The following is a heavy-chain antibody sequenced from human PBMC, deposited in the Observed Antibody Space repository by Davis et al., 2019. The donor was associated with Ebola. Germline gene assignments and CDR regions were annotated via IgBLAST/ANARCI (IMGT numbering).Heavy chain of an antibody. CDR1: GGSFSGYY. CDR2: INHSGST. V-gene: IGHV4-34*01. Sequence: SETLSLTCAVYGGSFSGYYWSWIRQPPGKGLEWIGEINHSGSTNYNPSLKSRVTISVDTSKNQFSLKLSSVTAADTAVYYCARGLITYYYYGMDVWGQGTTVTVSS. D-gene: IGHD1-14*01. J-gene: IGHJ6*02. CDR3: ARGLITYYYYGMDV.